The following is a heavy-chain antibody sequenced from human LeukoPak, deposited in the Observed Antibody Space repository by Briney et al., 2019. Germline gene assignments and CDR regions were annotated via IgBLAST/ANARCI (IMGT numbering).Heavy chain of an antibody. Sequence: PGGSLRLSCTASGFTFSTYEMNWVRQAPGKGLEWVSYIGGGGTTIYYADSVKGRFTISRDNANNSLYLQMNRLRGEDTGVYYCARDYLVGGTDAFDIWGQGTMVTVSS. J-gene: IGHJ3*02. V-gene: IGHV3-48*03. CDR2: IGGGGTTI. CDR3: ARDYLVGGTDAFDI. D-gene: IGHD4-23*01. CDR1: GFTFSTYE.